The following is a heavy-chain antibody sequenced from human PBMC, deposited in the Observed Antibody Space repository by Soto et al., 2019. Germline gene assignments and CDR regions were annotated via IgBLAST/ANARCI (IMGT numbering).Heavy chain of an antibody. Sequence: QVQLVQSGAEVKKPGSSVKVSCKASGGTFSSYTISWVRQAPGQGLEWMGRIIPILGIANYAQKFQGRVTNTXDXLTSTAYMELSSLRSEDTAVYYCASSGWYLSAYFDYWGQGTLVTVSS. J-gene: IGHJ4*02. CDR2: IIPILGIA. D-gene: IGHD6-19*01. CDR1: GGTFSSYT. CDR3: ASSGWYLSAYFDY. V-gene: IGHV1-69*02.